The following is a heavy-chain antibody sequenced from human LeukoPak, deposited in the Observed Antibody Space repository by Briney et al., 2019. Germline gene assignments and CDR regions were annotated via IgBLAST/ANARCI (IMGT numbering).Heavy chain of an antibody. CDR1: GFTFSSYW. CDR2: INQDGSEK. CDR3: ARTRVSGGTFYHPFDY. J-gene: IGHJ4*02. D-gene: IGHD2-15*01. Sequence: GGSLRLSCAASGFTFSSYWMSWVRQAPGKGLEWVANINQDGSEKYYVDSVKGRFTISRDNAKNSLSLQMNSLRAEDTAVYSCARTRVSGGTFYHPFDYWGQGTLVTVSS. V-gene: IGHV3-7*01.